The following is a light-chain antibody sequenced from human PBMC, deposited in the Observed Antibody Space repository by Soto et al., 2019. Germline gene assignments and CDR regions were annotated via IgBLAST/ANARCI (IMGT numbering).Light chain of an antibody. J-gene: IGLJ2*01. V-gene: IGLV1-47*01. CDR1: SSNIGSNY. CDR3: AALDDSQSVV. CDR2: RND. Sequence: QSVLTQPPSASGTPGQRVTISCSGSSSNIGSNYVYWYQQLPGTAPKLLIYRNDQRPSGVPDRFSGSKSGTSASLAISGLRFEDEADYHCAALDDSQSVVFGGGTKLTVL.